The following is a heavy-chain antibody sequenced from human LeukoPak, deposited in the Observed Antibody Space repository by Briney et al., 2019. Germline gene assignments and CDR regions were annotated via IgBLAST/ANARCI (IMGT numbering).Heavy chain of an antibody. J-gene: IGHJ4*02. CDR1: EFDFSTHA. V-gene: IGHV3-21*01. CDR2: ISISGTKT. D-gene: IGHD4-17*01. Sequence: KTGGSLRLSGAASEFDFSTHAMTWVRQAPGKGLEWVSAISISGTKTYYADSVKGRFTISKDNAKNSLYLQMNSLRAEDTAVYYCARAGGSTVSHSDYWGQGTLVTVSS. CDR3: ARAGGSTVSHSDY.